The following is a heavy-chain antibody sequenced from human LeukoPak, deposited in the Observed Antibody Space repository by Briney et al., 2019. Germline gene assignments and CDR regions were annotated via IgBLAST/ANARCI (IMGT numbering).Heavy chain of an antibody. J-gene: IGHJ3*02. V-gene: IGHV3-21*01. D-gene: IGHD3-10*01. CDR3: ARASRRGPYAFDI. Sequence: GGSLRLSCAASGFTFSSYSMNWVRQAPGKGLEWVSSISSSSSYIYYADSVKGRFTISRDNAKNSLYLQMNSLRAEDTAVYYCARASRRGPYAFDIWGQGTMVTVSS. CDR1: GFTFSSYS. CDR2: ISSSSSYI.